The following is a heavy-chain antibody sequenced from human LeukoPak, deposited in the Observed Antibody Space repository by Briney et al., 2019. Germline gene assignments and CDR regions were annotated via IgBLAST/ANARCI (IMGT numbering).Heavy chain of an antibody. CDR2: IWCDGSDE. CDR1: GFTFSSYG. D-gene: IGHD3-22*01. Sequence: PGRSLRLSCAASGFTFSSYGMHWVRQAPGKGLEWVAVIWCDGSDEYYADSVKGRFTISRDNSKNTLYLQMSSLRAEGTAVYYCAKDGNYDSSGYYFDYWGQGVLVTVSS. V-gene: IGHV3-33*06. CDR3: AKDGNYDSSGYYFDY. J-gene: IGHJ4*02.